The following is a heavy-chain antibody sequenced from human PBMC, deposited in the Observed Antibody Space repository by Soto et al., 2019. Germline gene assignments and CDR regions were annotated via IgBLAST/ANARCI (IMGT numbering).Heavy chain of an antibody. Sequence: SETLSLTCTVSGGSISSGGYYWSWIRQHPGKGLEWIGYIYYSGSTYYNPSLKSRVTISVDTSKNQFSLKLSSVTAADTAVYYCARVGDGTMVRGPYPFSYGMDVWGQGTTVTVSS. CDR2: IYYSGST. CDR3: ARVGDGTMVRGPYPFSYGMDV. D-gene: IGHD3-10*01. J-gene: IGHJ6*02. CDR1: GGSISSGGYY. V-gene: IGHV4-31*03.